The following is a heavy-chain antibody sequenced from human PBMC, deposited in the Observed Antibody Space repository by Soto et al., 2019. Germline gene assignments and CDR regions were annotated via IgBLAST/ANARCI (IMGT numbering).Heavy chain of an antibody. CDR2: VCPGGRT. D-gene: IGHD3-10*01. CDR1: GGSFNNYC. CDR3: ARGDYGQYDAYNWFDP. Sequence: QVRLQQWGAGLVRPSETLSLTCAVYGGSFNNYCWRWIRQRPGTGLEWIGEVCPGGRTNYSPTLKREVRIAVEGSKNQCSLRLTSVTVADTAVYYCARGDYGQYDAYNWFDPWGKGNLVIVAS. J-gene: IGHJ5*02. V-gene: IGHV4-34*02.